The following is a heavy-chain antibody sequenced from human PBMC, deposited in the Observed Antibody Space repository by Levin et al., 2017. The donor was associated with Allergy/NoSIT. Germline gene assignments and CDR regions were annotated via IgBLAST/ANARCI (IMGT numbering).Heavy chain of an antibody. CDR2: IFPSDSDT. J-gene: IGHJ4*02. Sequence: KAGESLKISCQASGYSFTSYWFGWVRQRPGKGLEWMGLIFPSDSDTRVSPSFQGQIIMSVDKSISTAYLQWSSLKASDSAMYYCARRDSDGSNSFDYWGQGTLVTVSS. CDR1: GYSFTSYW. CDR3: ARRDSDGSNSFDY. V-gene: IGHV5-51*01. D-gene: IGHD4-23*01.